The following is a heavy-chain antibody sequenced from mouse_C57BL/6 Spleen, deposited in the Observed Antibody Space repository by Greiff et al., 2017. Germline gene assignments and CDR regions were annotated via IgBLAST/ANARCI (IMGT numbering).Heavy chain of an antibody. V-gene: IGHV5-17*01. CDR2: ISSGSSTI. CDR3: ARGAYYYAMDY. Sequence: EVMLVESGGGLVKPGGSLKLSYAASGFTFSDYGMHWVRQAPEKGLEWVAYISSGSSTIYYADTVKGRFTISRDNAKNTLFLQMTSLRSEDTAMYYCARGAYYYAMDYWGQGTSVTVSS. CDR1: GFTFSDYG. J-gene: IGHJ4*01.